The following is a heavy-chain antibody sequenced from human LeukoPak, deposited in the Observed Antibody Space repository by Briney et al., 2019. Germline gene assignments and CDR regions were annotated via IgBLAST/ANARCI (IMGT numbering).Heavy chain of an antibody. CDR3: AKRSGSYYWAFDY. V-gene: IGHV3-23*01. CDR1: GFTFSSYA. J-gene: IGHJ4*02. D-gene: IGHD1-26*01. CDR2: IGGTGGST. Sequence: GGSLRLSCAASGFTFSSYAMSWVRQAPGKGLEWVSLIGGTGGSTYYADSVKGRFTISRDNSKNTLYLQMNSLRAEDTAIYYCAKRSGSYYWAFDYWGQGTLVTVSS.